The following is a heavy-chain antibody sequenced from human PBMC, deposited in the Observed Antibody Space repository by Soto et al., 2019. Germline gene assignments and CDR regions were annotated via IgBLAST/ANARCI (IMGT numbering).Heavy chain of an antibody. Sequence: GGSLRLSCAASGFTFSSYGMHWVRQAPGKGLEWVAVIWYDGSNKYYADSVKGRFTISRDNSKNTLYLQMNSLRAEDTAVYYCARTPNFDWFPRPDYWGQGTLVTVSS. CDR2: IWYDGSNK. J-gene: IGHJ4*02. CDR1: GFTFSSYG. D-gene: IGHD3-9*01. CDR3: ARTPNFDWFPRPDY. V-gene: IGHV3-33*01.